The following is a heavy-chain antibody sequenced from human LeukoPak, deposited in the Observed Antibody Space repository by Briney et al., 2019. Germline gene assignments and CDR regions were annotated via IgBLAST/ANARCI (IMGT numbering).Heavy chain of an antibody. D-gene: IGHD3-10*02. J-gene: IGHJ4*02. CDR2: ISSSSTI. CDR1: GFTFSSYS. V-gene: IGHV3-48*01. CDR3: ARDLESWGRVFVY. Sequence: PGGSLRLSCAASGFTFSSYSMNWVRQAPGKGLEWVSYISSSSTIYYADSVKGRFTISRGNARTSLYLQLNSLRAEDTAVYYCARDLESWGRVFVYWGQGTLVAVSS.